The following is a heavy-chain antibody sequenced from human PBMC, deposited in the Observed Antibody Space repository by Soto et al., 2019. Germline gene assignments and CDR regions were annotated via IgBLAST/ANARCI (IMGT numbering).Heavy chain of an antibody. Sequence: EVQLVESGGGLVQPGGSLRLSCAASGFTVSSNYMSWVRQAPGKGLEWVSVIYSGGSKYYADSVKGRFTISRHNSKNTLYLQMNSLRAEDTAVYYCARSIVVVVADDYYFDYWGQGTLVTVSS. J-gene: IGHJ4*02. V-gene: IGHV3-53*04. CDR2: IYSGGSK. D-gene: IGHD2-15*01. CDR1: GFTVSSNY. CDR3: ARSIVVVVADDYYFDY.